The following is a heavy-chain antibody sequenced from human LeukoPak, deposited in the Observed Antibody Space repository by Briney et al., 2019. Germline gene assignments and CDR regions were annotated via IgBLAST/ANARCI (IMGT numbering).Heavy chain of an antibody. V-gene: IGHV3-7*01. CDR2: INPDGSDK. CDR3: ARRNSGSDI. CDR1: GFTLGRYW. Sequence: GGSLRLSCAASGFTLGRYWMHWVRQAPGKGLEWVATINPDGSDKSYMDSVKGRFTISRDNAKNSLYLQRNSLRVEDTALYYCARRNSGSDIWGQGTMVTVSS. D-gene: IGHD4-23*01. J-gene: IGHJ3*02.